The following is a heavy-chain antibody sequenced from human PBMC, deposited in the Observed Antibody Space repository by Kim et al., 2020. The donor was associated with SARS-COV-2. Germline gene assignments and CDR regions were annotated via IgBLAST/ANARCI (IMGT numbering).Heavy chain of an antibody. CDR3: AKGDCDSPTCYTANY. J-gene: IGHJ4*02. CDR2: VSGTGANT. Sequence: GGSLRLSCAASGFTSGRYAMSWVRQAPGKGLEWVSIVSGTGANTYYADSVKGRFTISRDNSKNTLYLQMNSLRVEDTAVYYCAKGDCDSPTCYTANYWGRGTLVTVSS. CDR1: GFTSGRYA. D-gene: IGHD2-2*02. V-gene: IGHV3-23*01.